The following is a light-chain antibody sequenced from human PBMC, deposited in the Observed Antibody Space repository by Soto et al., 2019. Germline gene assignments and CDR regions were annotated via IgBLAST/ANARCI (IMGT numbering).Light chain of an antibody. V-gene: IGKV4-1*01. Sequence: DIVLTQSPHSLAASLGERATIDCKSSQRLVYDLNDKTYLAWYQQKAGQPPKLLIYWASTRRSGLPDRFSGSGSGTDFTLTIGSLQPEDAAVYYCQQYHASPLTFGGGTKV. CDR3: QQYHASPLT. CDR1: QRLVYDLNDKTY. J-gene: IGKJ4*02. CDR2: WAS.